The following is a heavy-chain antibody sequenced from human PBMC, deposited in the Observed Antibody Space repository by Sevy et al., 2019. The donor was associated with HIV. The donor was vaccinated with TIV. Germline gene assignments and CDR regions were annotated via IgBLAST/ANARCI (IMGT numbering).Heavy chain of an antibody. Sequence: GGSLRLSCAASGFIFSDYYMTWIRQAPGKGLEWVSYISSSNSDKYYADSVKGRFTISRDNAKNSLYLQMNSLRAEDTAVHYCARESWNTDLDYWGQGTLVTVSS. CDR2: ISSSNSDK. V-gene: IGHV3-11*01. J-gene: IGHJ4*02. CDR1: GFIFSDYY. D-gene: IGHD5-18*01. CDR3: ARESWNTDLDY.